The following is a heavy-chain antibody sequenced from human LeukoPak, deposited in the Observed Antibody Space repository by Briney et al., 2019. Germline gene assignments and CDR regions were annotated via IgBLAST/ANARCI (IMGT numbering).Heavy chain of an antibody. J-gene: IGHJ4*02. CDR1: GGTFSSYA. CDR3: ARGEGSRSLSGWYAAYFDY. Sequence: SVNVSCKASGGTFSSYAISWVRQAPGQGLEWMGGIIPIFGTANYAQKFQGRVTITADESTSTAYMELSSLRSEDTAVYYCARGEGSRSLSGWYAAYFDYWGQGTLVTVSS. CDR2: IIPIFGTA. V-gene: IGHV1-69*01. D-gene: IGHD6-19*01.